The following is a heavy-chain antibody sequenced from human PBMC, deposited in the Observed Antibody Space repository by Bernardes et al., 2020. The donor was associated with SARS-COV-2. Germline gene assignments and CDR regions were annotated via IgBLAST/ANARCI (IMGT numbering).Heavy chain of an antibody. CDR1: GGSISSSSYY. Sequence: SETLSLTCTVSGGSISSSSYYWGWIRQPPGKGLEWIGSIYYRGRTSSNPSLKSRVTISVDTSKNQFSLKLSSVTAADTAVYYCARQHLGGVTIFGVVTTDRYFDYWGQGTLVTVSS. CDR3: ARQHLGGVTIFGVVTTDRYFDY. CDR2: IYYRGRT. D-gene: IGHD3-3*01. J-gene: IGHJ4*02. V-gene: IGHV4-39*01.